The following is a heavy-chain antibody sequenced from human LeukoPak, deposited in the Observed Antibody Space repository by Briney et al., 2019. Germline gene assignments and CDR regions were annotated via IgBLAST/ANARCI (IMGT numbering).Heavy chain of an antibody. CDR3: ARPGFPRD. Sequence: GGSLRLSCAASGFPFNAYWMTWVRQAPGKGLEWVANIRQDGREKYYVASVKGRFTISRDNAKNSLYLQMNSLRAEDTAVYYCARPGFPRDWGQGTLVTVSS. CDR2: IRQDGREK. V-gene: IGHV3-7*03. J-gene: IGHJ4*02. CDR1: GFPFNAYW. D-gene: IGHD3-10*01.